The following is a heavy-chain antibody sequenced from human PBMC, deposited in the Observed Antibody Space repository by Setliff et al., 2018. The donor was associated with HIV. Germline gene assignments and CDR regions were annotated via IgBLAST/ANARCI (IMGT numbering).Heavy chain of an antibody. Sequence: GGSLRLSCAASGFTFNKYAMGWVRQAPGKGLEWVSIITGSGGSTYYADSVKDRFTISRDNSKNTLYLQLNSLRPDDTGVYYCASARIPTGGTSTSFDFWGQGALVTVSS. V-gene: IGHV3-23*01. D-gene: IGHD1-1*01. CDR3: ASARIPTGGTSTSFDF. CDR2: ITGSGGST. J-gene: IGHJ4*02. CDR1: GFTFNKYA.